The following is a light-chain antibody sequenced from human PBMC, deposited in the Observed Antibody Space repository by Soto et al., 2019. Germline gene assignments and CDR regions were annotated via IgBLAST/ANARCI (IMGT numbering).Light chain of an antibody. CDR2: GAS. Sequence: VVTQSPATLSVSPGETATLSCRASQSVSSDLAWYQQRPGQAPRLLIYGASTRATGIPARFRGSGSGTEFRLPISSLQSEDFATYYCQQYNTWHPKMAFGRGTKVEIK. CDR3: QQYNTWHPKMA. J-gene: IGKJ1*01. V-gene: IGKV3-15*01. CDR1: QSVSSD.